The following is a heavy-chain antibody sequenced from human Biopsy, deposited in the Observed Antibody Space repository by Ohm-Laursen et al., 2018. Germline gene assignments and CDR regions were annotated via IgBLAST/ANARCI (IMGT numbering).Heavy chain of an antibody. V-gene: IGHV4-39*01. CDR2: IYNSETT. CDR1: GDSISTSTTYY. J-gene: IGHJ5*02. Sequence: SDTLSLTCTVSGDSISTSTTYYWAWLRQPPGKGLEWIGSIYNSETTFYNPSLKSQVAISVDTSPNQFSLKVSSVTAADTALYYCARHPTGFWFDPWGHGTLVTVSS. CDR3: ARHPTGFWFDP.